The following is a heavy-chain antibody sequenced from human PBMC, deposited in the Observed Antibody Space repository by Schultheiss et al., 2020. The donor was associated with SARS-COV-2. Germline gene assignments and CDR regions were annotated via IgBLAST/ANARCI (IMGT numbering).Heavy chain of an antibody. CDR2: IYYSGST. CDR3: ARVGVVSFWNKAYYYYYMDV. CDR1: GGSFSGYY. Sequence: QTLSLTCAVYGGSFSGYYWSWIRQPPGKGLEWIGYIYYSGSTYYNPSLKSRVTISVDTSKNQFSLKLSSVTAADTAVYYCARVGVVSFWNKAYYYYYMDVWGKGTTVTVS. J-gene: IGHJ6*03. V-gene: IGHV4-59*08. D-gene: IGHD1/OR15-1a*01.